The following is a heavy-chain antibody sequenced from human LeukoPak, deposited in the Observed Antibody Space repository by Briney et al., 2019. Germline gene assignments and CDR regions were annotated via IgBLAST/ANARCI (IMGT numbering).Heavy chain of an antibody. V-gene: IGHV3-7*01. J-gene: IGHJ6*02. Sequence: ETLSLTCAVYGGSFSGYYWSWVRQAPGKGLEWVANIKEDGSESHYVDSVKGRFTISRDNAKNSLYLQMNSLRAEDTAMYSCAKAGLLWFGESWMDVWGQGTTVTVSS. CDR3: AKAGLLWFGESWMDV. CDR1: GGSFSGYY. CDR2: IKEDGSES. D-gene: IGHD3-10*01.